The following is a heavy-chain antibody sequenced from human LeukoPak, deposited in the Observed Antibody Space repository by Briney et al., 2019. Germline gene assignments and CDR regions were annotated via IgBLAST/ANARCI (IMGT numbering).Heavy chain of an antibody. CDR2: IRNKANSYAS. J-gene: IGHJ4*02. Sequence: GGSLKLSCVTSGFTFGGCGMHWVRQASGKGLEWVGHIRNKANSYASAYAASVRDRFTISRDDSKNTAFLQMNSLKTEDTAMYYCTRPSSRFCSRTSCYWDSWGQGTLVTVSS. CDR3: TRPSSRFCSRTSCYWDS. CDR1: GFTFGGCG. V-gene: IGHV3-73*01. D-gene: IGHD2-2*01.